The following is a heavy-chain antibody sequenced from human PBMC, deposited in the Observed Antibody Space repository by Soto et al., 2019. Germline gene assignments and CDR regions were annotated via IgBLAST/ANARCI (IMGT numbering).Heavy chain of an antibody. V-gene: IGHV4-30-4*01. CDR1: GGSISSGDYY. CDR2: IYYSGST. Sequence: SETLSLTCTVSGGSISSGDYYWSWIRQPPGKGLEWIGYIYYSGSTYYNPSLKSRVTISVDTSKNQFSLKLSSVTAADTAVYYCASSMVRGPDPIFDYWGQGTLVTVSS. CDR3: ASSMVRGPDPIFDY. D-gene: IGHD3-10*01. J-gene: IGHJ4*02.